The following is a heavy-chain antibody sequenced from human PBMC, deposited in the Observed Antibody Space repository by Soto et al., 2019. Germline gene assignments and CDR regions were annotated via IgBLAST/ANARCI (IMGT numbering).Heavy chain of an antibody. CDR3: ARDRLAARPFYFDY. D-gene: IGHD6-6*01. CDR1: GFTFSSYG. CDR2: IWYDGSNK. Sequence: GGSLRLSCAASGFTFSSYGMHWVRQAPGKGLEWVAVIWYDGSNKYYADSVKGRFTISRDNSKNTLYLQMNSLRAEDTAVYYCARDRLAARPFYFDYWGQGTLVTVSS. V-gene: IGHV3-33*01. J-gene: IGHJ4*02.